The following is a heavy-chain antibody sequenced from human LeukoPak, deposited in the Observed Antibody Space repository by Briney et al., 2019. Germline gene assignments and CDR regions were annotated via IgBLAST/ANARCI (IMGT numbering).Heavy chain of an antibody. J-gene: IGHJ3*02. CDR2: ISYDGSNK. Sequence: GSLRLSCAASGFTFSSYGMHWVRQAPGKGLEWVAVISYDGSNKYYADSVKGRFTISRDNSKNTLYLQMNSLRAEDTAVYYCAKDSEWLVWSDAFDIWGQGTMVTVSS. D-gene: IGHD6-19*01. CDR3: AKDSEWLVWSDAFDI. V-gene: IGHV3-30*18. CDR1: GFTFSSYG.